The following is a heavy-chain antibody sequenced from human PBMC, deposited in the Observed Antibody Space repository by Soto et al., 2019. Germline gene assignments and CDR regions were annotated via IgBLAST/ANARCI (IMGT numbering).Heavy chain of an antibody. J-gene: IGHJ5*02. V-gene: IGHV5-51*01. Sequence: GESLKISCKTSGYSFTNQWIAWVRQKPGEGLELMGIIYPGDSDTRYGPTFQGQVTISVDKSITTAYLQWSNLKASDTAIYYCAVKPNWFDPWGQGTLVTVSS. CDR3: AVKPNWFDP. CDR2: IYPGDSDT. CDR1: GYSFTNQW.